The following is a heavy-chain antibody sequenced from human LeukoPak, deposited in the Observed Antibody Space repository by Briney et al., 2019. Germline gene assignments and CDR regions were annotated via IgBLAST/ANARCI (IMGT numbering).Heavy chain of an antibody. D-gene: IGHD3-10*01. V-gene: IGHV5-51*01. CDR3: ARTYYYGSGSYFPLGIDY. CDR1: GYRFTSYW. J-gene: IGHJ4*02. CDR2: IYPGDSDT. Sequence: GESLKISCKGSGYRFTSYWIGLVRQMPGKGLEWMGIIYPGDSDTRYSPSFQGQVTISADESISTAYLQWSSLKASDTAMYYCARTYYYGSGSYFPLGIDYWGQGTLVTVSS.